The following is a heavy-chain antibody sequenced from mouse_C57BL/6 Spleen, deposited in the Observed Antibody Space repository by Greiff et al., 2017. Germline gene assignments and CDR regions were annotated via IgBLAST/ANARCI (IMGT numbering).Heavy chain of an antibody. CDR2: IYPGSGST. V-gene: IGHV1-55*01. J-gene: IGHJ3*01. CDR1: GYTFTSYW. CDR3: TRGGYGDDAWFAY. D-gene: IGHD2-13*01. Sequence: QVQLQQPGAELVKPGASVKMSCKASGYTFTSYWITWVKQRPGQGLEWIGDIYPGSGSTNYNEKFKSKATLTVDTSSSTAYMQLSSLASEDSAVYYCTRGGYGDDAWFAYWGQGTLVTVSA.